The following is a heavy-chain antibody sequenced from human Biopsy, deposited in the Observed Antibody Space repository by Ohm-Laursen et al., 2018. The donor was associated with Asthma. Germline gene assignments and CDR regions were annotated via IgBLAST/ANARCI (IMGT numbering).Heavy chain of an antibody. J-gene: IGHJ4*02. D-gene: IGHD6-19*01. Sequence: SLRLSCAASGFSLDDYAMYWVRQGPGKGLEWVSVIYSGGTSHTADSVRGRFTIARDFSKNTLHLQMHSLRVEDTAVYYCARGDSSGWSHYYFDYWGQGTLATVSS. CDR2: IYSGGTS. CDR3: ARGDSSGWSHYYFDY. CDR1: GFSLDDYA. V-gene: IGHV3-53*01.